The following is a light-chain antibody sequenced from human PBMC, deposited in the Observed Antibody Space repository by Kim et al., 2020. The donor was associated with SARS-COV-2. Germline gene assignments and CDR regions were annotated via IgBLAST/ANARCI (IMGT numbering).Light chain of an antibody. Sequence: VPPGQTARITCSRDALPEKQTYGYQQKSGQAPLLLIYKDSERPSGIPGRFSGSSSGTTVTLTISGVQAEDDADYYCQSADGSGTYVFGTGTKVTVL. CDR3: QSADGSGTYV. CDR2: KDS. CDR1: ALPEKQ. V-gene: IGLV3-25*03. J-gene: IGLJ1*01.